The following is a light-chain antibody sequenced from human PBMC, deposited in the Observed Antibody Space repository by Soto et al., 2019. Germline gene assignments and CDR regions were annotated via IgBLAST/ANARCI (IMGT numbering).Light chain of an antibody. J-gene: IGKJ1*01. CDR3: QQYNNWPRT. CDR1: QFVSSTY. CDR2: GAS. Sequence: EVVLTQSPGTLSLSPGARATLSCRASQFVSSTYLAWYQQRPGQAPRLLIYGASTRATGIPARFSGSGSGTEFTLTISSLQSEDFAVYYCQQYNNWPRTFGQGTKVEIK. V-gene: IGKV3-15*01.